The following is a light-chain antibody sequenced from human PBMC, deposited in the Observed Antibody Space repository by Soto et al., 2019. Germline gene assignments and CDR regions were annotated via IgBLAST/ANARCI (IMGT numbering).Light chain of an antibody. CDR3: QQYHTTPNT. V-gene: IGKV4-1*01. CDR1: QNLLFSSNNKNS. J-gene: IGKJ2*01. Sequence: DVVMTQSPDSLAVSLGERPAINCKSSQNLLFSSNNKNSLAWYQQKPGQPPKLLIYWASTRESGAPDRFSGSGSGRDFTLTISSLQAEDVAVYYCQQYHTTPNTFGQGTKVEIK. CDR2: WAS.